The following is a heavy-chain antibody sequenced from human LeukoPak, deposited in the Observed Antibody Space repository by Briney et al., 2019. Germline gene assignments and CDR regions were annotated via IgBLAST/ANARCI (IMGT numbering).Heavy chain of an antibody. Sequence: TSETLSLTCTASGDSITNYFWSWIRQPPGKGLEWIGYIYNSGSTNYDPSLNPSLKSRVTISVDTSKNQFFLRLSSVTAADTAVYFCARYYTGYSIDYWGQGTLVTVSS. D-gene: IGHD5-12*01. CDR3: ARYYTGYSIDY. CDR1: GDSITNYF. V-gene: IGHV4-59*01. CDR2: IYNSGST. J-gene: IGHJ4*02.